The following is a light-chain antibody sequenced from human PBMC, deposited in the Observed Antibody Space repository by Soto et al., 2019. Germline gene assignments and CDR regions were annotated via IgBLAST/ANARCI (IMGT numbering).Light chain of an antibody. J-gene: IGKJ5*01. CDR3: RQAHSPPTP. V-gene: IGKV1D-12*01. CDR1: QGVAYW. CDR2: AAS. Sequence: DIQMTQSPSSVSASVGDRVTITCRASQGVAYWLAWYQQKPGKAPKLLIYAASTLQSGVPSRFSGSGSGTDFTLTIPTLQPEDFETYYCRQAHSPPTPFAQGTRLEI.